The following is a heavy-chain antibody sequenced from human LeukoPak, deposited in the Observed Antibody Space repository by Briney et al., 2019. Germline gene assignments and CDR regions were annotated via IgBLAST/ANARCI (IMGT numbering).Heavy chain of an antibody. CDR1: GGSISSSSYY. CDR2: IYYSGST. J-gene: IGHJ5*02. V-gene: IGHV4-39*01. CDR3: ARRCTNGVCYMRDNWFDP. Sequence: SETLSLTCTVSGGSISSSSYYWGWIRQPPGKGLEWIGSIYYSGSTHYNPSLKSRVTISVDTSKNQFSLKLSSVTAADTAVYYCARRCTNGVCYMRDNWFDPWGQGTLVTVSS. D-gene: IGHD2-8*01.